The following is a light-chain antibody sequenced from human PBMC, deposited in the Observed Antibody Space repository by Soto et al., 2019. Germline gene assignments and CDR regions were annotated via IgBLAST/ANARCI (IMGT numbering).Light chain of an antibody. CDR3: QKYNSAPLT. J-gene: IGKJ4*01. V-gene: IGKV1-27*01. CDR2: GAS. CDR1: QGIAIY. Sequence: DIQMTQSPSSLSASVGDRVTITCQASQGIAIYVAWYQQKPGTVPKLLIYGASTLQSGVPSRFSGSGSGTDFTLTISSLQPEDVATYYCQKYNSAPLTFGGGTKVDIK.